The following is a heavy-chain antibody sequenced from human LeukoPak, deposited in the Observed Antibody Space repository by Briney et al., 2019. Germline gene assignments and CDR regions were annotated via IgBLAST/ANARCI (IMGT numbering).Heavy chain of an antibody. CDR3: AREYGDYYFDS. V-gene: IGHV3-30*03. Sequence: PGRSLRLSCAASGFTFRSYAIHWVRQAPGKGLEWVAAISYDGSNEYYADFVKGRFTISRDNSKNTLDLQMNSLRAEDTAVYYCAREYGDYYFDSWGQGTLVTVSA. J-gene: IGHJ4*02. D-gene: IGHD2-21*02. CDR2: ISYDGSNE. CDR1: GFTFRSYA.